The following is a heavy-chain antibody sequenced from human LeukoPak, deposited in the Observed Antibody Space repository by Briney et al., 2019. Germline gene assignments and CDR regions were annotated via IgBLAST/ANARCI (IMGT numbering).Heavy chain of an antibody. D-gene: IGHD6-13*01. CDR3: AKGGLRIIAAAVEGYYYMDV. J-gene: IGHJ6*03. Sequence: SGGSLRLSCAASGFTFSSYAMSWVRQAPGKGLEWVSAISGSGGSTYYADSVKGRFTISRDNSKNTLYLQMNSLRAEDTAVYYCAKGGLRIIAAAVEGYYYMDVWGKGTTVTVSS. CDR2: ISGSGGST. V-gene: IGHV3-23*01. CDR1: GFTFSSYA.